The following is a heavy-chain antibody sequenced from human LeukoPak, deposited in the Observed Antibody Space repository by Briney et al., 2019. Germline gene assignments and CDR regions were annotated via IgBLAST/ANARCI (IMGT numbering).Heavy chain of an antibody. CDR2: IYHSGST. D-gene: IGHD5-18*01. CDR3: ASIGYSYGLYYFDY. Sequence: SETLSLTCTVSGYSISSGYYWGWIRQPPGKGLEWIGSIYHSGSTYYNPSLKSRVTISVDTSKNQFSLKLSSVTAADTAVYYCASIGYSYGLYYFDYWGQGTLVTVSS. CDR1: GYSISSGYY. V-gene: IGHV4-38-2*02. J-gene: IGHJ4*02.